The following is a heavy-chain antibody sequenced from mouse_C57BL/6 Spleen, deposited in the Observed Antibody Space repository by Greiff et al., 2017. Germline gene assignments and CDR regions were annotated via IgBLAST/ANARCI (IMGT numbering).Heavy chain of an antibody. D-gene: IGHD2-4*01. V-gene: IGHV14-1*01. Sequence: EVQLQQSGAELVRPGASVKLSCTASGFNIKDYYMHWVKQRPEQGLEWIGRLDPEDGDTEYAPKFQGKATMTADKSSNTAYLQLSSLTSEDTAVYYCATGLRRASLAYWGQWTLVTVSA. CDR1: GFNIKDYY. J-gene: IGHJ3*01. CDR3: ATGLRRASLAY. CDR2: LDPEDGDT.